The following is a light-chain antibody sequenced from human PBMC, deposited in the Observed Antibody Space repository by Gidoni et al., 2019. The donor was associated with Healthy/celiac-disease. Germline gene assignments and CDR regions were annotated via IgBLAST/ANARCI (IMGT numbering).Light chain of an antibody. CDR1: LSIRSW. CDR3: QQYNSYLYT. CDR2: KAS. J-gene: IGKJ2*01. Sequence: DIQMTQSPSTLSASVGARVTITCRASLSIRSWLAWYQQKPGKAPKLLIYKASSLESGVPARFSGSGSGTEFTLTISSLQPDDFATYYCQQYNSYLYTFGQXTKLEIK. V-gene: IGKV1-5*03.